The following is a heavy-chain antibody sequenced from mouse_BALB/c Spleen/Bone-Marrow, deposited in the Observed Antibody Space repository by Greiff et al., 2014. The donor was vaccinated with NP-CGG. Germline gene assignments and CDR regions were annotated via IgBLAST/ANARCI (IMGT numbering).Heavy chain of an antibody. Sequence: EVQLQQSGAELVKPGASVKLSCTASGFNIKDTYMHWVKQRPEQGLEWIGRIDPANGNTKYDPKLQGKATITADTSSNTAYLQLSSLTSEDTTVYYCARWEYYAMDYWGQGTSATVSS. CDR2: IDPANGNT. J-gene: IGHJ4*01. CDR3: ARWEYYAMDY. D-gene: IGHD4-1*01. V-gene: IGHV14-3*02. CDR1: GFNIKDTY.